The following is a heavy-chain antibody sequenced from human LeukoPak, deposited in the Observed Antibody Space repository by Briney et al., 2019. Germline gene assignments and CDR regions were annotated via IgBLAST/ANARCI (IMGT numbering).Heavy chain of an antibody. CDR3: ARPYYYDSSGYWLDS. D-gene: IGHD3-22*01. V-gene: IGHV1-2*02. CDR1: GYAFTVYY. J-gene: IGHJ4*02. CDR2: INPNSGGT. Sequence: ASVKVSCKASGYAFTVYYMHWVRQAPGQGLEWMAWINPNSGGTNYAQKFQGRVTMTRDTSISTAHLELSRLRSDDTAVYYCARPYYYDSSGYWLDSWGQGTLVTVSS.